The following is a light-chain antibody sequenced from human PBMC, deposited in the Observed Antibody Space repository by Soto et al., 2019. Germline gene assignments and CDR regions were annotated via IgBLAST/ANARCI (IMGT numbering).Light chain of an antibody. V-gene: IGLV2-23*01. CDR3: CSYAGGSTLV. CDR1: SSDIGTYNL. J-gene: IGLJ3*02. CDR2: EAT. Sequence: QSALTQPASVSGSPGQSITISRTGTSSDIGTYNLVSWYQHHPGNAPKLMIYEATKRPSGVSSRFSGSKSGNTASLTISGLQTEDEADYYCCSYAGGSTLVFGGGTKLTVL.